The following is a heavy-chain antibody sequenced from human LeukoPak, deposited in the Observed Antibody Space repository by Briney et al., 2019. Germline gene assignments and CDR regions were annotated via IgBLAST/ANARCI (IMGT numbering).Heavy chain of an antibody. J-gene: IGHJ4*02. CDR3: AKGGPYSREGYFDY. Sequence: PGGSLRLSCAASGFTFSSYSMNWVRQAPGKGLEWVSSISSSSSYIYYADSVKGRFTISRDDSKNTLFLQLNSLRPEDTAVYYCAKGGPYSREGYFDYWGQGTLVTVSS. D-gene: IGHD6-13*01. CDR2: ISSSSSYI. V-gene: IGHV3-21*04. CDR1: GFTFSSYS.